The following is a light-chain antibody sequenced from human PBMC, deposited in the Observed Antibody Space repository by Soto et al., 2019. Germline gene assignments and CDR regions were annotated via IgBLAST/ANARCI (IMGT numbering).Light chain of an antibody. CDR3: CSYAGTPTFLV. CDR2: EVT. Sequence: QSALTQPASVSGSPGQSITISCTGTSSDVGSYNLVSWYQHHPGKAPKLIIYEVTKRPSGVSYRFSGSKSGNKASLTISGLQAEDEAVYHCCSYAGTPTFLVFGGGTKVTVL. V-gene: IGLV2-23*02. J-gene: IGLJ2*01. CDR1: SSDVGSYNL.